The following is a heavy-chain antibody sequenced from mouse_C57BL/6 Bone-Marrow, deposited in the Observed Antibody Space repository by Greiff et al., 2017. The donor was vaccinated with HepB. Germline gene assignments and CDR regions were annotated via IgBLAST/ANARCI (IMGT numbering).Heavy chain of an antibody. J-gene: IGHJ4*01. CDR1: GYTFTSYW. V-gene: IGHV1-64*01. D-gene: IGHD2-1*01. Sequence: QVHVKQPGAELVKPGASVKLSCKASGYTFTSYWMHWVKQRPGQGLEWIGMIHPNSGSTNYNEKFKSKATLTVDKSSSTAYMQLSSLTSEDSAVYYCARSIYYGNYDAMDYWGQGTSVTVSS. CDR3: ARSIYYGNYDAMDY. CDR2: IHPNSGST.